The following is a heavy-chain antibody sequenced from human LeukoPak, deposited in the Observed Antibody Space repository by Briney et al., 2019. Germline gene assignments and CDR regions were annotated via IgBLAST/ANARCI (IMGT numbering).Heavy chain of an antibody. D-gene: IGHD1-26*01. CDR2: IYYSGST. CDR3: ARQEVGATAMGNFDY. CDR1: GDSISSSSYY. Sequence: SETLSLTCTVSGDSISSSSYYWGWIRQPPGKGLEWIGSIYYSGSTYYNPSLKSRVTISVDTSKNQFSLKLSSVTAADTAVYYCARQEVGATAMGNFDYWGQGTLVTVSS. V-gene: IGHV4-39*01. J-gene: IGHJ4*02.